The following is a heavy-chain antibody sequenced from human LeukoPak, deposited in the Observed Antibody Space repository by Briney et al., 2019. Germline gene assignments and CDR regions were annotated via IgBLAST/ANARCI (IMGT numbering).Heavy chain of an antibody. Sequence: GASVKVSCKASGYTFTSYAMHWVRQAPGQRLEWMGWINAGNGNTKYSQKFQGRVTITRDTSATTAYMELSGLRSEDTAVYYCARRVSSSDAFDIWGQGTRVTVSS. CDR2: INAGNGNT. CDR1: GYTFTSYA. J-gene: IGHJ3*02. D-gene: IGHD6-6*01. CDR3: ARRVSSSDAFDI. V-gene: IGHV1-3*01.